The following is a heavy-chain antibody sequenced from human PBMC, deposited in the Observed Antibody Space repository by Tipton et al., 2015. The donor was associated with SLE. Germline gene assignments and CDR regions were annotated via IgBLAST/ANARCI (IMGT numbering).Heavy chain of an antibody. CDR1: GGSISSGGYY. CDR3: ARAPSIAAAGYDSHYFDY. CDR2: INHSGST. V-gene: IGHV4-39*07. D-gene: IGHD6-13*01. Sequence: TLSLTCTVSGGSISSGGYYWSWIRQPPGKGLEWIGEINHSGSTNYNPSLKSRVTISVDTSKNQFSLKLSSVTAADTAVYYCARAPSIAAAGYDSHYFDYWGQGTLVTVSS. J-gene: IGHJ4*02.